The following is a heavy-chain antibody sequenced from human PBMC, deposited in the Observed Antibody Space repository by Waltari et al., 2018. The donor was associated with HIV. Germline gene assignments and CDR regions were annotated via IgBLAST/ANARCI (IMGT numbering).Heavy chain of an antibody. CDR1: GFTSSDAW. D-gene: IGHD3-10*01. V-gene: IGHV3-15*01. CDR3: ATEEGYGSGSYLDY. J-gene: IGHJ4*02. CDR2: IKSKTDGRTT. Sequence: EEYLVESGGDLIKPGGCLRLSCSASGFTSSDAWMTWLRQAPGKGLEWVGRIKSKTDGRTTDYAAAVKGRFTISRDDSKNTLFLQMNSLKTEDTAVYYCATEEGYGSGSYLDYWGQGTLLTVSS.